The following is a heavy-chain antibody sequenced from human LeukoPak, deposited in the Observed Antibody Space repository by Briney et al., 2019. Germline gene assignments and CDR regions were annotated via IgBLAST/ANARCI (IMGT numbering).Heavy chain of an antibody. D-gene: IGHD1-26*01. V-gene: IGHV3-11*04. J-gene: IGHJ4*02. CDR2: IRDSGTTI. Sequence: GGSLRLSCTASGFTFGDYAMSWVRQAPGKGLEWISYIRDSGTTIYYADSVKGRFTISRDNAKNSLYLQINSLRAEDTAVYYCARDNGGKWELLGGLDYWGQGTLVTVSS. CDR3: ARDNGGKWELLGGLDY. CDR1: GFTFGDYA.